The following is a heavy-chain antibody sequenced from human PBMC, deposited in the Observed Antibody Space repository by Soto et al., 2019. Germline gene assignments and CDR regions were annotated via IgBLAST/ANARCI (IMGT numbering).Heavy chain of an antibody. CDR1: GFTFSSYA. V-gene: IGHV3-43*02. J-gene: IGHJ4*02. Sequence: GGSLRLSCAASGFTFSSYAMSWVRQAPGKGLEWVSFTSWDGGSAFYADSVKGRFTISRDNSKNSLYLQMNSLRTEDTALYYCAKGKQQWLPDYWGQGTLVTVSS. CDR2: TSWDGGSA. D-gene: IGHD5-18*01. CDR3: AKGKQQWLPDY.